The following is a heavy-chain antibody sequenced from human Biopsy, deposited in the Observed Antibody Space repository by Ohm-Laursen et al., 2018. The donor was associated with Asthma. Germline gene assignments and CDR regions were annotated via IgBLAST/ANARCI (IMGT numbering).Heavy chain of an antibody. V-gene: IGHV3-30*01. D-gene: IGHD4-23*01. Sequence: SLRLSCAATGFSFSNFAIHWVRQAPGKGLEWVGVISKDASTQDYADSVKGRSTMARDNSKNTLYLQMNSLRAEDTAVYYCARGNHHLDYGGNSGAFDIWGQGTMVTVSS. CDR1: GFSFSNFA. J-gene: IGHJ3*02. CDR2: ISKDASTQ. CDR3: ARGNHHLDYGGNSGAFDI.